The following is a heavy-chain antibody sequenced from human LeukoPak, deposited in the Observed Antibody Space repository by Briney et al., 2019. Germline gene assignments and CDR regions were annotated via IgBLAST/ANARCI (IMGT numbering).Heavy chain of an antibody. J-gene: IGHJ2*01. Sequence: SETLSLTCTVSGYSISSGYYWAWIRQPPGKGLEWIGSIYHAGSTYSNPSLMSRVTISVDTSKNQFSLKLSSVTAADTAVYYCARIVDWYFDLWAVAPWSLSPQ. CDR1: GYSISSGYY. CDR3: ARIVDWYFDL. D-gene: IGHD1-26*01. CDR2: IYHAGST. V-gene: IGHV4-38-2*02.